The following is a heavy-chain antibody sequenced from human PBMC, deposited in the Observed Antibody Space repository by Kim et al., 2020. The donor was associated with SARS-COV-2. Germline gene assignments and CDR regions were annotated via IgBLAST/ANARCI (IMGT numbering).Heavy chain of an antibody. CDR2: MFHSGTT. Sequence: SETLSLTCTVSGVSITSATWWTWVRQPPGKGLEWIGEMFHSGTTNYNPSLKSRVTISVDKSKNHFSLNLNSVTAADTAVYYCSGSTCWYRLDYWGQGTLVTVSS. J-gene: IGHJ4*02. CDR1: GVSITSATW. CDR3: SGSTCWYRLDY. V-gene: IGHV4-4*02. D-gene: IGHD6-19*01.